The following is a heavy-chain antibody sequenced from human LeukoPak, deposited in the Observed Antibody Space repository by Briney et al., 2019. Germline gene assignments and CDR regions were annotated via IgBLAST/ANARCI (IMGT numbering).Heavy chain of an antibody. D-gene: IGHD5-18*01. Sequence: PGGSLRLSSAASGFTFSSYGMHWVRQAPGKGLEWVAFIRYDGSNKYYADSVKGRFTISRDNSKNTLYLQMNSLRAEDTAVYYCARHLSGVTGYTYGRGIDYWGQGTLVTVSS. CDR1: GFTFSSYG. J-gene: IGHJ4*02. CDR3: ARHLSGVTGYTYGRGIDY. CDR2: IRYDGSNK. V-gene: IGHV3-30*02.